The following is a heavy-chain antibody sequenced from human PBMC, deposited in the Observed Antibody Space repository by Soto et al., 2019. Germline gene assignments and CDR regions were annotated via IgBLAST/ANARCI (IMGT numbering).Heavy chain of an antibody. CDR3: YGDCSGGSCYGTFDY. Sequence: PGGSLRLSCTASGFTFGDYAMSWFRQAPGKGLERVGFIRSKAYGGTTEYAAAVKGRFTISRDDSKSIAYLQMNSLKTEDTAVYYCYGDCSGGSCYGTFDYWGQGT. D-gene: IGHD2-15*01. J-gene: IGHJ4*02. CDR2: IRSKAYGGTT. V-gene: IGHV3-49*03. CDR1: GFTFGDYA.